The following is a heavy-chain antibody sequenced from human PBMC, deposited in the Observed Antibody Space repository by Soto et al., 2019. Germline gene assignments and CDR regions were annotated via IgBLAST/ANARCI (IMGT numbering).Heavy chain of an antibody. J-gene: IGHJ4*02. Sequence: GGSVRPSCAASGFTFSSYAMSWVRQAPGKGLEWVSAISGSGGSTYYADSVKGRFTISRDNSKNTLYLQMNSLRAEDTAGYYCPKDRILTGYYTPSDPDYWGQGTLVTVSS. CDR3: PKDRILTGYYTPSDPDY. CDR1: GFTFSSYA. CDR2: ISGSGGST. V-gene: IGHV3-23*01. D-gene: IGHD3-9*01.